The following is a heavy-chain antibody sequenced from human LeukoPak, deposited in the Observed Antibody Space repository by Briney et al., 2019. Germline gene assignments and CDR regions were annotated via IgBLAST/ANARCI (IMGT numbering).Heavy chain of an antibody. CDR3: AKDSSSGSSYYFHGMDV. Sequence: GGSLRLSCAASGFTFSAYGIHWVRQAPGKGLEWVAVISYDGSNKYYVDSVKGLFTISRDNSKNTLYLQMNSLRAEDTALYYCAKDSSSGSSYYFHGMDVWGQGTTVIVS. CDR1: GFTFSAYG. CDR2: ISYDGSNK. J-gene: IGHJ6*02. D-gene: IGHD3-10*01. V-gene: IGHV3-30*18.